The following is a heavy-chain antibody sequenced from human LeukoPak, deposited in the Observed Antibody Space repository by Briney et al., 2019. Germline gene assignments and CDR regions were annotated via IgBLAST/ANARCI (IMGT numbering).Heavy chain of an antibody. J-gene: IGHJ4*02. CDR2: TYYRSKWYN. V-gene: IGHV6-1*01. CDR3: ARAGYSYGRGLDY. CDR1: GDSVSSNSVA. D-gene: IGHD5-18*01. Sequence: SQTLSLTCAISGDSVSSNSVAWNWIRQSPSRGLEWLGRTYYRSKWYNDYAVSVKSRITINPDTSKNQFSLQLNSVTPEDTAVYYCARAGYSYGRGLDYWGQGTLVTVSS.